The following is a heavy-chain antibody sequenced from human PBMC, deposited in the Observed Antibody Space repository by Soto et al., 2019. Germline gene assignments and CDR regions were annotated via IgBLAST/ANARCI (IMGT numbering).Heavy chain of an antibody. Sequence: GASVKVSCKASGYTFTSYGISWVRQAPGQGLEWMGWISAYNGNTNYAQKLQGRVTMTTDTSTSAAYMELRSLRSDDTAVYYCARGRTYYDFWSGYYNFSHFDYWGQGTLVTVSS. D-gene: IGHD3-3*01. J-gene: IGHJ4*02. V-gene: IGHV1-18*01. CDR1: GYTFTSYG. CDR2: ISAYNGNT. CDR3: ARGRTYYDFWSGYYNFSHFDY.